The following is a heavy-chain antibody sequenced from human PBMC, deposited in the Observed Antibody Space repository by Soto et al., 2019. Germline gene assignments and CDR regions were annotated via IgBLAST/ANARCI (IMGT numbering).Heavy chain of an antibody. J-gene: IGHJ5*02. Sequence: GESLKISCRTSGYKFTSSRIAWVRQKPGKGLEWMGIIFPSDSDTRYSPSFQGQVTISADRSTSTVFLQWASLKASDTAVYFCARKDKSGYFNWFDPWGQGTLVTVSS. CDR2: IFPSDSDT. V-gene: IGHV5-51*01. CDR1: GYKFTSSR. CDR3: ARKDKSGYFNWFDP. D-gene: IGHD3-22*01.